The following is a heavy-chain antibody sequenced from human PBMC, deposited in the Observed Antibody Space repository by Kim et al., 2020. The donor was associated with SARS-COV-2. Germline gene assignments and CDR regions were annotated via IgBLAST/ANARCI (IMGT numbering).Heavy chain of an antibody. CDR1: GFTFSSYA. V-gene: IGHV3-30*04. CDR3: ARDRTSSSWYSGYYYYGIDV. CDR2: ISYDGSNK. Sequence: GGSLRLSCAASGFTFSSYAMHWVRQAPGKGLEWVAVISYDGSNKYYADSVKGRFTISRDNSKNTLYLQMNSLRAEDTAVYYCARDRTSSSWYSGYYYYGIDVWGQGTTVSVSS. J-gene: IGHJ6*01. D-gene: IGHD6-13*01.